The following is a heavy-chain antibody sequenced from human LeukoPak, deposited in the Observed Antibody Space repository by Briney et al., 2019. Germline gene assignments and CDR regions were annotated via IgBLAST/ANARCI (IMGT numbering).Heavy chain of an antibody. J-gene: IGHJ5*02. CDR2: IYTSGST. CDR3: ARDGYSSGWAFDP. Sequence: SETLSRTCTVSAGSISSGSYYWSWIRQPPGKGLEWIGRIYTSGSTKYNPALKSRVTISINTSKNQFSRKLSSVAATDTAVYHCARDGYSSGWAFDPWGQGTLVTVSS. V-gene: IGHV4-61*02. CDR1: AGSISSGSYY. D-gene: IGHD6-19*01.